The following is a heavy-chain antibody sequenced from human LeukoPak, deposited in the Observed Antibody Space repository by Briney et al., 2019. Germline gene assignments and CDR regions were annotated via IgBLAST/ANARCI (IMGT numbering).Heavy chain of an antibody. CDR2: INHSGST. J-gene: IGHJ3*02. Sequence: SETLSLTCAVYGGPFNDYYWNWLRQPPGKGLEWIGEINHSGSTNYHPSYKSRVTISLDTSQNHFSLKLTSVTAADTAVYYCARSGRDVGFAFDIWGLGTLVTISS. D-gene: IGHD5-12*01. V-gene: IGHV4-34*01. CDR1: GGPFNDYY. CDR3: ARSGRDVGFAFDI.